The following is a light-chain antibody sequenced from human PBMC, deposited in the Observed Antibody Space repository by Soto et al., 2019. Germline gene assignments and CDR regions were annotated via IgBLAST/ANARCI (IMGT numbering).Light chain of an antibody. CDR2: GAS. V-gene: IGKV3-20*01. J-gene: IGKJ4*01. CDR1: QSVASSY. CDR3: QQYASSPT. Sequence: EVVLTQSPGTLSLSPGDRATLSCRASQSVASSYLAWYQQKPGQAPRLLISGASRRAAGIPDRFSGSGSGTDFTLTISRLEPEDFAVYYCQQYASSPTFGGGTKVEIK.